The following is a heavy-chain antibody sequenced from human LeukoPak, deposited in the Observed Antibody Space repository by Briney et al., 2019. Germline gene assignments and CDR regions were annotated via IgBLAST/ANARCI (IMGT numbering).Heavy chain of an antibody. V-gene: IGHV1-69*06. CDR2: IIPIFGTA. CDR3: AREGYGYVRYFDL. J-gene: IGHJ2*01. Sequence: GASVKVSCKASGGTFSSYAISWVRQAPGQGLEWMGGIIPIFGTANYAQKFQGRVTITADKSTSTAYMELSSLRSEDTAVYYCAREGYGYVRYFDLWGRGTLVTVSS. D-gene: IGHD5-18*01. CDR1: GGTFSSYA.